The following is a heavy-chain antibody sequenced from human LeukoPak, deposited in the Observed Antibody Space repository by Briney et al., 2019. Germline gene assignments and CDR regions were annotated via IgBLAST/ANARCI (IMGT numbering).Heavy chain of an antibody. CDR3: AHRRGIAVAGPFDY. J-gene: IGHJ4*02. Sequence: SGPTLAKPTQTLTLTCTLSGFSLSTSRVGVGWIRQPPGKALESLALIYWDDDKRYSPSLKSRLTITKDTSKNQVVLTMTNMDPVDTATYYCAHRRGIAVAGPFDYWGQGTLVTVSS. V-gene: IGHV2-5*02. CDR2: IYWDDDK. CDR1: GFSLSTSRVG. D-gene: IGHD6-19*01.